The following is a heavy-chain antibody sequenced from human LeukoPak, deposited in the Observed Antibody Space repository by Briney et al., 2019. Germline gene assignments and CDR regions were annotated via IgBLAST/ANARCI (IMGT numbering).Heavy chain of an antibody. Sequence: APVKVSCKASGYTFTGYYMHWVRQAPGQGLEWMGWINPNSGGTNYAQKFQGRVTMTRDTSISTAYMELSRLRSDDTAVYYCARSHPGLDAFDIWGQGTMVTVSS. V-gene: IGHV1-2*02. J-gene: IGHJ3*02. CDR2: INPNSGGT. CDR3: ARSHPGLDAFDI. CDR1: GYTFTGYY.